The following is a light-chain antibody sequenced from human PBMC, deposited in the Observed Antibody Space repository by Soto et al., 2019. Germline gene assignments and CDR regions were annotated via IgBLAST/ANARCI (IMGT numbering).Light chain of an antibody. CDR3: HQRSNWPPLN. Sequence: EMVLTQSPATLSLSPGERATLSCRASQSVGGYLDWYQQKPGQAPRLLIYDASNRASGIPARFSGSGSGTDFTLTISSLEPEDLAVYYCHQRSNWPPLNFGGGTKVEIK. CDR2: DAS. V-gene: IGKV3-11*01. J-gene: IGKJ4*01. CDR1: QSVGGY.